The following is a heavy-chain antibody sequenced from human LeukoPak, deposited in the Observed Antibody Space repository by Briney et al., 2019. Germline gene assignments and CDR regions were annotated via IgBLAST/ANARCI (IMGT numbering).Heavy chain of an antibody. CDR3: AELGITMIGGV. J-gene: IGHJ6*04. D-gene: IGHD3-10*02. V-gene: IGHV3-30*02. CDR1: GFILSSYG. Sequence: PGGSLRLSCAASGFILSSYGMHWVRQAPGKGLEWVAFMHYDGSQTYYADSVKGRFTISRDNSQNTLYLQMNILRTEDTAVYYCAELGITMIGGVWGKGTTVTISS. CDR2: MHYDGSQT.